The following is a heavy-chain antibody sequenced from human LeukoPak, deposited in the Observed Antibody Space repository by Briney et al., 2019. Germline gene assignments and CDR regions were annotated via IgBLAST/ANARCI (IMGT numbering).Heavy chain of an antibody. J-gene: IGHJ4*02. CDR3: ARRGSSSRYYFDY. V-gene: IGHV3-48*03. Sequence: GGSLRLSCAASGFTFSSYEMNWVRQAPGKGLEGVSYISSTGNTIYYADSVKGRFTISRDDATNSVSLQMNSLRADDTAVYYCARRGSSSRYYFDYWGQGTPVTVSS. D-gene: IGHD6-13*01. CDR1: GFTFSSYE. CDR2: ISSTGNTI.